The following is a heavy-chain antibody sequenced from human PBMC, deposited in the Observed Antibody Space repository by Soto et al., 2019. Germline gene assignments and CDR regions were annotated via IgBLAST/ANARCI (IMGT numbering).Heavy chain of an antibody. D-gene: IGHD1-26*01. CDR2: INAGNGNT. Sequence: QVQLVQSGAEVKKPGASVKVSCKASGYTFTSYAMHWVRQAPGQRLEWMGWINAGNGNTKYSQKFQGRVTITRDTSARTAYMELSSLRSEDTAVYYCARGWELLSVLDYWGQGTLVTVSS. CDR3: ARGWELLSVLDY. V-gene: IGHV1-3*01. J-gene: IGHJ4*02. CDR1: GYTFTSYA.